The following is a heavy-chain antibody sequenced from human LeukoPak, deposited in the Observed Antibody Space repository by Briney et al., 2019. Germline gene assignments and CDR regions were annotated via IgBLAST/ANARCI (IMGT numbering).Heavy chain of an antibody. Sequence: SETLSLTCSVSGASISSYYWSWIRQPPGKGVDWMGHIYDRESTNYNPSLKSRVTISVDTSKNQFSLKLSSVTAADTAVYYCARAPNLIAAAGFFDYWGQGTLVTVSS. CDR3: ARAPNLIAAAGFFDY. CDR2: IYDREST. CDR1: GASISSYY. J-gene: IGHJ4*02. V-gene: IGHV4-59*08. D-gene: IGHD6-13*01.